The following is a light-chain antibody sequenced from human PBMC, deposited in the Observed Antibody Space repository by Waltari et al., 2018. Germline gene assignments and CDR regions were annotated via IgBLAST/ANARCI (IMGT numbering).Light chain of an antibody. CDR1: LSLSSSS. CDR2: GAS. J-gene: IGKJ2*01. Sequence: EIVLTQSPGTLSLSPGERAALSCRASLSLSSSSLAWYQQKPGQAPRLLIYGASSRATGIPDRFSGSRSETDFTLTIRRLEPEDFAVYYCQQYDSSPYTFGQGTKLEIK. V-gene: IGKV3-20*01. CDR3: QQYDSSPYT.